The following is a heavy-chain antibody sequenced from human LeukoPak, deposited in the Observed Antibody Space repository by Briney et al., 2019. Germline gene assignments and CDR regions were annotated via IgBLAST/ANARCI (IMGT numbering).Heavy chain of an antibody. J-gene: IGHJ4*02. CDR1: GYTFTSYY. Sequence: ASVKVSCKASGYTFTSYYMHWGRQAPGQGLEWMGIINPSGGSTSYAQKLQGRVTMTRDTYTSTVYMELSSLRSEDTAVYYCAREASSTSYFDYWGQGTLVTVSS. CDR2: INPSGGST. V-gene: IGHV1-46*01. D-gene: IGHD2-2*01. CDR3: AREASSTSYFDY.